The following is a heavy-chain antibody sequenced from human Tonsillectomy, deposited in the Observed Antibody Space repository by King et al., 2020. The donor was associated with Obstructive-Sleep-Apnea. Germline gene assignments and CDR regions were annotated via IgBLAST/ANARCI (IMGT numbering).Heavy chain of an antibody. V-gene: IGHV4-38-2*02. CDR1: GYSISSGYY. CDR2: IYHSGST. D-gene: IGHD3-16*01. CDR3: ARDWVSRFLFDY. Sequence: VQLQESGPGLVKPSETLSLTCTVSGYSISSGYYWGWIRQPPGKGLEWIGSIYHSGSTYYYPSLKSRVTISVDTSKNQFSLKLSSVTAADTAVYYCARDWVSRFLFDYWGQGTLVTVSS. J-gene: IGHJ4*02.